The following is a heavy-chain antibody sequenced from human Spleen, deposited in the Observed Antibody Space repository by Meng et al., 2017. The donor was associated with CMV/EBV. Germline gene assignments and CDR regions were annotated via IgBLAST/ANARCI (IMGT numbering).Heavy chain of an antibody. V-gene: IGHV3-15*01. J-gene: IGHJ4*02. CDR3: ARDRGGYENDFDY. CDR1: GFTFNDAW. CDR2: IKRKVDGGTT. Sequence: GGSLRLSCAASGFTFNDAWMSWVRQAPGKGLEWVGRIKRKVDGGTTAYGAPVKGRFSISRDDSKNTLYLQINSLKTEDTGVYYCARDRGGYENDFDYWGQGTLVTVSS. D-gene: IGHD5-12*01.